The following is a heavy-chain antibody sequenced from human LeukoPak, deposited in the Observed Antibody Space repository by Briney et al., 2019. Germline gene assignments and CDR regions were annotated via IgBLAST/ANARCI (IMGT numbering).Heavy chain of an antibody. D-gene: IGHD5-12*01. CDR1: GGSISSSSYY. CDR3: ARAGTTDSGYDSDPYSSDY. J-gene: IGHJ4*02. Sequence: SETLSLTCTVSGGSISSSSYYWGWIRRPPGKGLEGIGSIYYSGSTYYNPSLKSRVTISVDTSKNQFSLKLSSVTAADTAVYYCARAGTTDSGYDSDPYSSDYWGQGTLVTVSS. CDR2: IYYSGST. V-gene: IGHV4-39*07.